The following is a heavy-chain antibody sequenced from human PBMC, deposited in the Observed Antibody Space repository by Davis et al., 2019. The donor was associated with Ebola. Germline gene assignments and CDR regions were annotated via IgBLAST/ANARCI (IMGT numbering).Heavy chain of an antibody. CDR3: ARGPSTGNSFTY. CDR1: GFTFSSYG. D-gene: IGHD4-23*01. Sequence: GESLKISCAASGFTFSSYGMHWVRQAPGKGLEWVAVISYDGSNKYYADSVKGRFTISRDNSKNTLYLQMNGLRAEDTAVYYCARGPSTGNSFTYWGQGTLVTVSS. CDR2: ISYDGSNK. J-gene: IGHJ4*02. V-gene: IGHV3-30*03.